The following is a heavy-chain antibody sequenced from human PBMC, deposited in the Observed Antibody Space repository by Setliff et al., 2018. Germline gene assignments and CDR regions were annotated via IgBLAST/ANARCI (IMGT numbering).Heavy chain of an antibody. V-gene: IGHV4-31*03. CDR2: IYYSGST. Sequence: SETLSLTCSVPGDSIGRGVYYWSWFRQQPGKGLEWIASIYYSGSTYYNPSLKSRLRVSMDSSKNQFYLDLSSVTAADTAVYYCARDRRGGYGAINWFDPWGQGTLVTVSS. CDR3: ARDRRGGYGAINWFDP. CDR1: GDSIGRGVYY. J-gene: IGHJ5*02. D-gene: IGHD3-16*01.